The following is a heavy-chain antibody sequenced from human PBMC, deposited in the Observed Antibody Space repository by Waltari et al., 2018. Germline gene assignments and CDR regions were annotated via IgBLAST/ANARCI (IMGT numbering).Heavy chain of an antibody. J-gene: IGHJ3*02. D-gene: IGHD2-15*01. V-gene: IGHV4-39*02. Sequence: QLQLQESGPGLVKSSETLSLTCAVSGGSISRSPSYWVWLRQPPGKELEWIGSIYPSGDTYYHASLESRVRVSVDRSSNHFSMTLSSVTAADTAVYYCARRGDWLPLDAFDIWGQGTVVTVSS. CDR3: ARRGDWLPLDAFDI. CDR2: IYPSGDT. CDR1: GGSISRSPSY.